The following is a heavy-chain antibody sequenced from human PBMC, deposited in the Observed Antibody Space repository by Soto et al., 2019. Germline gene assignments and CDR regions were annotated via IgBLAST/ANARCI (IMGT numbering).Heavy chain of an antibody. CDR1: GYTFTSYA. Sequence: QVQLVQSGAEVKKPGASVKVSCKASGYTFTSYAMHWVRQAPGQRLEWMGWINAGNGNTKYSQKFQGRVTITRDTSVSTAYMELSSLRSEDTAVYYCARDTKAYCGGDCYLRPGPFDYWGQGTLVTVSS. V-gene: IGHV1-3*01. CDR3: ARDTKAYCGGDCYLRPGPFDY. J-gene: IGHJ4*02. CDR2: INAGNGNT. D-gene: IGHD2-21*02.